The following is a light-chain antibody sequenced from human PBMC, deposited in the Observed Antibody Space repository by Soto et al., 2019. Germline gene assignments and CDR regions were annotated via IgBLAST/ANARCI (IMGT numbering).Light chain of an antibody. CDR2: DAS. CDR1: HIITSSY. V-gene: IGKV3-20*01. CDR3: HQYTKLFWT. Sequence: PSSRTVSVSKGERATXSCRASHIITSSYLAYYHHKPGHAPILLIYDASNMSTCIPDRFSSSVSCTYFTLTISRLEPEDFAVYYFHQYTKLFWTFGQFTTVDIK. J-gene: IGKJ1*01.